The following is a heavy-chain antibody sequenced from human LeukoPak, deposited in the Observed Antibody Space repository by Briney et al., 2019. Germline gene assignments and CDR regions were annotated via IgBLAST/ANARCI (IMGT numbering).Heavy chain of an antibody. CDR1: GFTVSSNY. V-gene: IGHV3-53*01. CDR3: ARDSRGKYRAVGAFDI. J-gene: IGHJ3*02. D-gene: IGHD3-16*02. CDR2: IYSGGST. Sequence: GGSLRLSCAASGFTVSSNYMSWVRQAPGKGLEWVSVIYSGGSTYYADSVKGRFTISRDNSKNTLYLQMNSLRAEDTAVYYCARDSRGKYRAVGAFDIWGQGTMVTVSS.